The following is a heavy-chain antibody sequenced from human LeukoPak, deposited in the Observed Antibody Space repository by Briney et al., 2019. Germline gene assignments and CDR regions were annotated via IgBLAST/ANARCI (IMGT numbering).Heavy chain of an antibody. CDR1: GFTFSSYS. Sequence: PGGSLRLSCAASGFTFSSYSMNWVRQAPGKGLEWVSSISSSSSYIYYADSVKGRFTISRDNAKNSLYLQMNSLRAEDTAVYYCARGDKIRLGSPIVRSSGWYMFDYWGQGTLVTVSS. J-gene: IGHJ4*02. CDR2: ISSSSSYI. D-gene: IGHD6-19*01. CDR3: ARGDKIRLGSPIVRSSGWYMFDY. V-gene: IGHV3-21*01.